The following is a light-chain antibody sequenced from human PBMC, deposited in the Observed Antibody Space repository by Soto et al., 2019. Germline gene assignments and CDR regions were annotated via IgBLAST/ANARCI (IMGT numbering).Light chain of an antibody. J-gene: IGKJ1*01. CDR1: QSVSIN. Sequence: EIQMTQSPATPSASPGERATLSCRASQSVSINLAWYQQRPGEAPRLLIYGASTRATGIPARFSGSGSGTEFTLTISSLQSEDVAVYYCHQYTKWTPWTFGQGTKVDIK. CDR2: GAS. CDR3: HQYTKWTPWT. V-gene: IGKV3-15*01.